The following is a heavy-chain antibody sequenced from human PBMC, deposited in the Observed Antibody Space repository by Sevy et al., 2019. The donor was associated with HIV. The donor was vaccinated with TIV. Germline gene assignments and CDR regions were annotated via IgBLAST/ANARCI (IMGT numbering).Heavy chain of an antibody. CDR2: VYFTGST. CDR3: ARLGGLRFFDWSSLNYFDY. J-gene: IGHJ4*02. D-gene: IGHD3-9*01. CDR1: GGSISSSTYY. V-gene: IGHV4-39*01. Sequence: SETLSLTCSVSGGSISSSTYYWGWIRQPPGRGLEWIGSVYFTGSTYYNLSLKSRVTISVDTSKNEFSLKVNSVTAADPAVYYCARLGGLRFFDWSSLNYFDYWGQGTLVTVSS.